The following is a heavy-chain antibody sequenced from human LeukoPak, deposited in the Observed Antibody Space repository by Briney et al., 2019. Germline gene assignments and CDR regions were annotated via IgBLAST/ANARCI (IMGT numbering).Heavy chain of an antibody. CDR1: GFTFSDYY. Sequence: GGSLRLSCAASGFTFSDYYMSWIRQAPGKGLEWVSYISDSDSTRYYADSVKGRFTISRDNAKSSVYLQMDSLRAEDTAVYYCARGAGYCSGGSCPQGYWGQGTLVTVSS. J-gene: IGHJ4*02. CDR3: ARGAGYCSGGSCPQGY. V-gene: IGHV3-11*01. D-gene: IGHD2-15*01. CDR2: ISDSDSTR.